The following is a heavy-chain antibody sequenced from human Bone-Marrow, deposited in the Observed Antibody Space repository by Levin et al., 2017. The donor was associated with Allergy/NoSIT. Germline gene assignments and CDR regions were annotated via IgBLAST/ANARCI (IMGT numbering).Heavy chain of an antibody. CDR2: AYYKSEWNT. D-gene: IGHD3-16*01. CDR1: GDRVSTSSAT. Sequence: SQTLSLTCAVSGDRVSTSSATWNWIRQSPSRGLEWLGRAYYKSEWNTDYAMSVKSRITITPDTSKNQFSLHLDSVSPDDTGVYFCARERGEDSTAWYETFDYWGQGIQVIVSS. V-gene: IGHV6-1*01. J-gene: IGHJ4*02. CDR3: ARERGEDSTAWYETFDY.